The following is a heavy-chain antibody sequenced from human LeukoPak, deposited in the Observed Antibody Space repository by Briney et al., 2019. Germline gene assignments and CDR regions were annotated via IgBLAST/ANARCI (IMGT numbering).Heavy chain of an antibody. CDR1: GFTFSSYW. J-gene: IGHJ6*03. Sequence: GGSLRLSCAASGFTFSSYWMSWVRQAPGKGLEWVANIKQDGSKKNYVDSVKGRFTISRDNAKNSLYLQMNSLRAEDTAVYYCARSNVLRYFDWLSGSYYYYYYMDVWGKGTTVTVSS. V-gene: IGHV3-7*01. D-gene: IGHD3-9*01. CDR2: IKQDGSKK. CDR3: ARSNVLRYFDWLSGSYYYYYYMDV.